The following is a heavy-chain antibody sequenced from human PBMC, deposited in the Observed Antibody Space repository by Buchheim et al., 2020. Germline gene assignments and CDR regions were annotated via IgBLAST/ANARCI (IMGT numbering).Heavy chain of an antibody. J-gene: IGHJ6*02. V-gene: IGHV1-3*01. D-gene: IGHD6-13*01. Sequence: KKPGASVKVSCKASGYTFTSYAMHWVRQAPGQRLEWMGWINAGNGNTKYSQKFQGRVTITRDTSASTAYMELSSLRSEDTAVYYCARFPGIAAAGTNYYYGMDVWGQGTT. CDR2: INAGNGNT. CDR1: GYTFTSYA. CDR3: ARFPGIAAAGTNYYYGMDV.